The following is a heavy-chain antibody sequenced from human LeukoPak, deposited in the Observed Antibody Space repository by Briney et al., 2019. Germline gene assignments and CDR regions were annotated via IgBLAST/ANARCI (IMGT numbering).Heavy chain of an antibody. Sequence: GGSLRLSCAASGFTFRSYWMDWVRQAPGKGLEWVANIKQDGSEVYYVDSVKGRFTISRDNTKSSLFLHMSSLRAEDTAVYYCARGRLLWYYFDYWGQGTLVTISS. J-gene: IGHJ4*02. CDR3: ARGRLLWYYFDY. CDR1: GFTFRSYW. D-gene: IGHD3-3*01. V-gene: IGHV3-7*01. CDR2: IKQDGSEV.